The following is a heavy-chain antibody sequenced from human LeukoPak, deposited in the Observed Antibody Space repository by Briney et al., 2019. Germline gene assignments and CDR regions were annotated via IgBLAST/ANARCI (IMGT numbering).Heavy chain of an antibody. J-gene: IGHJ6*03. CDR1: GYTFTSYY. Sequence: GASVKVSCKASGYTFTSYYMHWVRQAPGQGLEWMGIINPSGGSTSYAQKFQGRVTISVDTSKNQFSLKLSSVTAADTAVYYCARGLYGGNSGTYYYYMDVWGKGTTVTISS. V-gene: IGHV1-46*01. CDR3: ARGLYGGNSGTYYYYMDV. CDR2: INPSGGST. D-gene: IGHD4-23*01.